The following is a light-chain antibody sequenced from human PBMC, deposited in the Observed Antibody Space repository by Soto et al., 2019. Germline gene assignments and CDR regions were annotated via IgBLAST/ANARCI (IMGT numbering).Light chain of an antibody. CDR2: WAS. J-gene: IGKJ1*01. CDR3: QHYNSYSEA. CDR1: QSVLSSSNNKNY. Sequence: DIVMTQSPDSLSVSLGERATINCKSSQSVLSSSNNKNYLAWYQQKPGQPPKVVIYWASTRGSGVPDRFSGSGSGTEFTLTISSLQPDDFATYYCQHYNSYSEAFGQGTKVDI. V-gene: IGKV4-1*01.